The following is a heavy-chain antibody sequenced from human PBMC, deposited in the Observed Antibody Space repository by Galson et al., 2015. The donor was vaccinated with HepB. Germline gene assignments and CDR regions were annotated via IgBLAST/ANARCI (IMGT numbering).Heavy chain of an antibody. J-gene: IGHJ4*02. Sequence: QSGAEVKKPGESLKISCKGSGYSFTTYWIGWVRQMPGKGLEWMGIIFPGDSETRYSPSFRGQVTISADKSISTAYLQWSSLKASDTAMYYCARQLAVAQSVYYFDYWGQGTLVTVSS. V-gene: IGHV5-51*01. CDR2: IFPGDSET. D-gene: IGHD6-19*01. CDR3: ARQLAVAQSVYYFDY. CDR1: GYSFTTYW.